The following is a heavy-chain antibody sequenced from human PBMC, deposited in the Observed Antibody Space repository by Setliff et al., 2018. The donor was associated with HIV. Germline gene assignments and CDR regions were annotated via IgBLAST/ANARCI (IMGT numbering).Heavy chain of an antibody. Sequence: ASVKVSCKASGYTFTRYGISWVRQAPGQGLEWMGWISANNGNTKYAQRFKGRVTMTTDTSTSTAYMDLRSLRSDDTAVYFCARDGEYQVLHYYYSGMDVWGQGTTVTVSS. J-gene: IGHJ6*02. CDR3: ARDGEYQVLHYYYSGMDV. D-gene: IGHD2-2*01. CDR2: ISANNGNT. V-gene: IGHV1-18*01. CDR1: GYTFTRYG.